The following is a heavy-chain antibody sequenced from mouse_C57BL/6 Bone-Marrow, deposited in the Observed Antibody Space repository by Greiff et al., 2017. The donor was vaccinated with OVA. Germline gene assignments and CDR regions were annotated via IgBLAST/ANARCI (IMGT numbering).Heavy chain of an antibody. CDR2: INPSNGGT. CDR1: GYTFTSYW. V-gene: IGHV1-53*01. CDR3: ARLTFYYYAMDY. D-gene: IGHD1-3*01. Sequence: VQLQQSGPELVKPGASVKLSCKASGYTFTSYWMHWVKQRPGQGLEWIGNINPSNGGTNYNEKFKSKATLTVDKSSSTAYMQLSSLTSEDSAVYYCARLTFYYYAMDYWGQGTSVTVSS. J-gene: IGHJ4*01.